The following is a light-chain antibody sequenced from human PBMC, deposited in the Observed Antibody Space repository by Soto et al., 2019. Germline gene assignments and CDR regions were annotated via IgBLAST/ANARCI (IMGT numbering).Light chain of an antibody. J-gene: IGLJ2*01. CDR3: SSISTISTFA. CDR2: DVN. Sequence: QSVLTQPASVSGSPGQSIAISCTGTSSDVGAFNHVSWYQQHPGEAPKLLIYDVNNRPSGVSDRFSGSKSGNTASLTISGLQADDEADYYCSSISTISTFAFGGGT. CDR1: SSDVGAFNH. V-gene: IGLV2-14*03.